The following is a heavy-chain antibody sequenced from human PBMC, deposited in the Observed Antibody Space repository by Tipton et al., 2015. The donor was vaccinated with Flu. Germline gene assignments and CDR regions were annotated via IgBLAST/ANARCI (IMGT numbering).Heavy chain of an antibody. V-gene: IGHV4-4*07. CDR2: MYSSASP. J-gene: IGHJ2*01. D-gene: IGHD3-9*01. Sequence: TLSLTCSVSGGSIRGYYWSWFRQPAGKGLEWIGRMYSSASPDYNPSLKGRLTISMDTSNNQFSLKLTSLTAADTAMYFCARDPAIPTGWHFDLWGRGALVTVSS. CDR3: ARDPAIPTGWHFDL. CDR1: GGSIRGYY.